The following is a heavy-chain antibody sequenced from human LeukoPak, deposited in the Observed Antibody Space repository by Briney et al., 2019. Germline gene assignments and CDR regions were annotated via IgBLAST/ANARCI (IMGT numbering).Heavy chain of an antibody. D-gene: IGHD4-17*01. CDR3: ARGRTVRAWFDY. J-gene: IGHJ4*02. V-gene: IGHV4-31*03. CDR2: INHSGST. CDR1: GGSISSGGYY. Sequence: SETLSLTCTVSGGSISSGGYYWSWIRQHPGKGLEWIGEINHSGSTNYNPSLKSRVTISVDTSKNQFSLKLSSVTAADTAVYYCARGRTVRAWFDYWGQGTLVTVSS.